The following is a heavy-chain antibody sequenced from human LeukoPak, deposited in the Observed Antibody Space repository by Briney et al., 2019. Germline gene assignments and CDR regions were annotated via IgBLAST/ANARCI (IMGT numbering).Heavy chain of an antibody. CDR3: ARASGAVALDY. D-gene: IGHD6-19*01. J-gene: IGHJ4*02. CDR1: GGSISSYY. Sequence: PSETLSLTCTVSGGSISSYYWGWIRQSPGKGLEWIGSIYYSGSTYDNPSLRSRVTISVDTSKNQFSLKLSSVTAADTAVYYCARASGAVALDYWGQGTLVTVSS. V-gene: IGHV4-39*01. CDR2: IYYSGST.